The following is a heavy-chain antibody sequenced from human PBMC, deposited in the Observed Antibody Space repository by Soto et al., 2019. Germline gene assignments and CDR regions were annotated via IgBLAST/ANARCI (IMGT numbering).Heavy chain of an antibody. CDR1: GGSISSGGYS. V-gene: IGHV4-30-2*01. Sequence: QLQLQESGSGLVKPSQTLSLTCAVSGGSISSGGYSWSWIRQPPGKGLEWIGYIYHSGSTYYNPSHKSRVTRSVDRSKNPSSMKLSPVTAADTAVYYCARGNVVAIDYWGQGTLVTVSS. CDR3: ARGNVVAIDY. J-gene: IGHJ4*02. CDR2: IYHSGST. D-gene: IGHD2-21*01.